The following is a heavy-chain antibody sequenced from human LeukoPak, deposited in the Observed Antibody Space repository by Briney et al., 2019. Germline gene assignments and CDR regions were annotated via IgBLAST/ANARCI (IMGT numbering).Heavy chain of an antibody. J-gene: IGHJ3*02. V-gene: IGHV4-59*08. CDR3: ARQDIVVVVATTRNRDAFDI. CDR2: IYDSGST. D-gene: IGHD2-15*01. Sequence: SETLSLTCTVSGGSISSYYWSWLRQPPGKGLEWIGFIYDSGSTNYNPSLKSRVTISVDTSKNQFSLKLSSVTAADTAVYYCARQDIVVVVATTRNRDAFDIWGQGTMVTVSS. CDR1: GGSISSYY.